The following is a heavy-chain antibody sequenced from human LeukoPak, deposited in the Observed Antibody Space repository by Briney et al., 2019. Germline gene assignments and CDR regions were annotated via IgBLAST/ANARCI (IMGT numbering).Heavy chain of an antibody. Sequence: ASVKVSCKASGYTFTSYDINWVRQATGQGLEWMGWMNPNSGNTGYAQKFQGRVTITRNTSISTAYMELSSLRSGDTAVYYCARVRRRAVAAQYYFDYWGQGTLVTVSS. CDR2: MNPNSGNT. V-gene: IGHV1-8*03. CDR3: ARVRRRAVAAQYYFDY. CDR1: GYTFTSYD. D-gene: IGHD6-19*01. J-gene: IGHJ4*02.